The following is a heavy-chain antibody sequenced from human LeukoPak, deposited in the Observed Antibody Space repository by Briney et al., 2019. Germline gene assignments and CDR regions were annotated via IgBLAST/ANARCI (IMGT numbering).Heavy chain of an antibody. J-gene: IGHJ4*02. V-gene: IGHV3-74*01. Sequence: AGGSLRLSCAASGFTFSSYWMHWVRQAPGKGLVWVSRIKSDGTSTSYADSVKGRFTISRDNAKNTLYLQMNSLRAEDTAVYYCARVGSSGWYGDYWGQGTLVTVSS. CDR3: ARVGSSGWYGDY. D-gene: IGHD6-19*01. CDR1: GFTFSSYW. CDR2: IKSDGTST.